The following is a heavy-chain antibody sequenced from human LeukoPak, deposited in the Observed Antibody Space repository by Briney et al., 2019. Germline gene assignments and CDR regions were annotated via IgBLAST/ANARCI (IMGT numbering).Heavy chain of an antibody. CDR1: GFTFSSYG. V-gene: IGHV3-30*02. CDR2: IRYDGSNK. CDR3: AKTRYRYSGYDHTSYYFDY. D-gene: IGHD5-12*01. Sequence: GGSLRLSCAASGFTFSSYGMHWVRQAPGKGLEWVAFIRYDGSNKYYADSVKGRFTISRDNSKNTLYLQMNSLRAEDTAVYYCAKTRYRYSGYDHTSYYFDYWGQGTLVTVSS. J-gene: IGHJ4*02.